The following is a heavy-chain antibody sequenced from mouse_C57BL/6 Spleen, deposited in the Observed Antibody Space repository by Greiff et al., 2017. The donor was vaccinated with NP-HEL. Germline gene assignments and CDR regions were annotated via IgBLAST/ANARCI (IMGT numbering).Heavy chain of an antibody. D-gene: IGHD4-1*01. CDR3: ARTGTQWYFDV. CDR1: GYAFSSSW. Sequence: VKLMESGPELVKPGASVKISCKASGYAFSSSWMNWVKQRPGKGLEWIGRIYPGDGDTNYNGKFKGKATLTADKSSSTAYMQLSSLTSEDSAVYFCARTGTQWYFDVWGTGTTVTVSS. J-gene: IGHJ1*03. V-gene: IGHV1-82*01. CDR2: IYPGDGDT.